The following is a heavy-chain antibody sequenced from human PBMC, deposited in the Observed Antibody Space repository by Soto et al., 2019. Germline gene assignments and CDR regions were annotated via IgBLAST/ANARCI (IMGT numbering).Heavy chain of an antibody. V-gene: IGHV3-23*01. D-gene: IGHD2-8*01. CDR2: ISGSGGNT. J-gene: IGHJ4*02. CDR1: GFTFSTYA. Sequence: EVQLLESGGGFVQPGGSLRLSCAASGFTFSTYAMSWVRQAPGKGLEWVSVISGSGGNTYYADSVKGRFTISRDNSMNTLYLQMNSLRAEDTAVYYCAKALLGYCPNAVCFPFDYWGQGTLVTVSS. CDR3: AKALLGYCPNAVCFPFDY.